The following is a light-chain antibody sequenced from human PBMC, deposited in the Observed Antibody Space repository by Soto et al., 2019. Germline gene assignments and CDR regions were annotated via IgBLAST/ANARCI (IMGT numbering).Light chain of an antibody. CDR1: GSNIGSNY. CDR2: SNK. CDR3: GAWDDSLSGPA. Sequence: QSVLTQPPSASGTPGQRVTISCSGSGSNIGSNYVYWYQQLPGTAPKLLIYSNKQRPSGVPDRFSGSKSGTSASLAISGLRSEDEADYYCGAWDDSLSGPAFGGGTKLTVL. V-gene: IGLV1-47*02. J-gene: IGLJ2*01.